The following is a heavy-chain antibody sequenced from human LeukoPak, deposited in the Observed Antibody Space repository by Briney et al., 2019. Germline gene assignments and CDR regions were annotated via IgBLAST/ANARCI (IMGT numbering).Heavy chain of an antibody. V-gene: IGHV1-2*02. D-gene: IGHD3-10*01. J-gene: IGHJ3*02. CDR2: INPNSGGT. CDR1: GYTFTGYY. Sequence: GASVKVSCKASGYTFTGYYMHWVRQAPGQGLEWMGWINPNSGGTNYAQKFQGRVTMTRDTSISTAYMELSRLRSDDTAVYYCAICSMVRGSGYAFDIWGQGTMVTVSS. CDR3: AICSMVRGSGYAFDI.